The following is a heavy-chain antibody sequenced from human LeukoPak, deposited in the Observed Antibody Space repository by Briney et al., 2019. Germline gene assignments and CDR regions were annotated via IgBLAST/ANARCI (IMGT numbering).Heavy chain of an antibody. CDR3: AKVDEYSSSLFFDY. CDR2: ISIRSNYI. V-gene: IGHV3-21*04. CDR1: GFTFSSYT. Sequence: GGSLRLSCAASGFTFSSYTMNWVRQAPGRGLEWVSSISIRSNYIYYADSVKGRFTISRDNSKNTLYLQMNSLRAEDTAVYYCAKVDEYSSSLFFDYWGQGTLVTVSS. D-gene: IGHD6-6*01. J-gene: IGHJ4*02.